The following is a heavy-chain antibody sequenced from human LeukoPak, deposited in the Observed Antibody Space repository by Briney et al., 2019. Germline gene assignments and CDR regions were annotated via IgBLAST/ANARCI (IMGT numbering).Heavy chain of an antibody. CDR1: GFTFSSYA. V-gene: IGHV3-23*01. D-gene: IGHD2-2*01. CDR2: ISGSGGST. CDR3: AKGEGIVVVPAAVPN. Sequence: GGSLRLSCAAPGFTFSSYAMSWVRQAPGKGLEWVSAISGSGGSTYYADSVKGRFTISRDNSKNTLYLQMNSLRAEDTAVYYCAKGEGIVVVPAAVPNWGQGTLVTVSS. J-gene: IGHJ4*02.